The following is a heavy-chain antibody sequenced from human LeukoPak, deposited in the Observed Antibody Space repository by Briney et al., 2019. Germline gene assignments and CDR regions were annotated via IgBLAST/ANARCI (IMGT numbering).Heavy chain of an antibody. CDR1: GFTLSGYH. CDR3: AREGYSSGRAAAFDY. J-gene: IGHJ4*02. V-gene: IGHV3-30*04. CDR2: IPYDGGNK. Sequence: GMSLRLSCAASGFTLSGYHMHWVRQAPGKGLEWVALIPYDGGNKPYAASVEGRFTISRDNSQNTIYLYMNSLRTDDAAVYYCAREGYSSGRAAAFDYWGQGTLVTVSS. D-gene: IGHD6-19*01.